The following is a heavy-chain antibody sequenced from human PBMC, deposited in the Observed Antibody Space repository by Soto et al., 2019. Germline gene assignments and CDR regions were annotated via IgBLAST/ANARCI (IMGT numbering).Heavy chain of an antibody. CDR1: GGSISSYY. V-gene: IGHV4-59*01. Sequence: SETLSLTCTVSGGSISSYYWSWIRQPPGKGLEWIGYIYYSGSTNYNPSLKSRVTISVDTSKNQFSLKLSSVTAADTAVYYCARSLLVGIAVAGNFDYWGQGTLVTVSS. D-gene: IGHD6-19*01. CDR2: IYYSGST. J-gene: IGHJ4*02. CDR3: ARSLLVGIAVAGNFDY.